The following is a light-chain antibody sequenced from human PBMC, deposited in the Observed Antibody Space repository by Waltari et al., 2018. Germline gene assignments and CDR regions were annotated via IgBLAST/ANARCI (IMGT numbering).Light chain of an antibody. CDR3: QQYGHSPYT. CDR2: GAS. J-gene: IGKJ2*01. V-gene: IGKV3-20*01. Sequence: VLTQSPGTLSLSPGERATLSCRASQSVSSNYLAWYQQKPGQAPRLLVYGASSRATGIPDRFSGSGSGTDFTLTISRLEPEDFAVYYCQQYGHSPYTFGQGTKLDIK. CDR1: QSVSSNY.